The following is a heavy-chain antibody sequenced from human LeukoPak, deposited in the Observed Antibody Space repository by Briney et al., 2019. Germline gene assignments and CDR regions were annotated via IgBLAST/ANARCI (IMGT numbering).Heavy chain of an antibody. CDR3: ARETYSYGYPFDY. CDR1: GFTFSSYS. D-gene: IGHD5-18*01. V-gene: IGHV3-21*01. Sequence: GGSLRLSCAASGFTFSSYSMNWVRQAPGKGLEWVSSISSSSSYIYYADSVKGRFTISRDNAKNSLYLQMNSLRAEDTAVYYCARETYSYGYPFDYWGQGTLVTVSS. J-gene: IGHJ4*02. CDR2: ISSSSSYI.